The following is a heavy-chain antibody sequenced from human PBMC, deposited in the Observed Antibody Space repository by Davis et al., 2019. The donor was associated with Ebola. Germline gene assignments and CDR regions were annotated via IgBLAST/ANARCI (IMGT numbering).Heavy chain of an antibody. D-gene: IGHD3-10*01. J-gene: IGHJ4*02. V-gene: IGHV3-23*01. CDR2: ISGSGGST. CDR1: GFTFSTCA. Sequence: GESLKISCEASGFTFSTCAMSWVRQAPGRGLEWVSGISGSGGSTYYADSVKGRFTISRDNSKNTLYLQMNSLRAEDTAVYYCAKVSWFGEFFDYWGQGTLVTVSS. CDR3: AKVSWFGEFFDY.